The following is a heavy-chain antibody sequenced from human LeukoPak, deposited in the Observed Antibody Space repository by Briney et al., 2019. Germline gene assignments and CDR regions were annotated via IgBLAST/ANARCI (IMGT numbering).Heavy chain of an antibody. Sequence: GGSLRLSCAASGFNFSDHHMAWIRQAPGKGLEWISYILGSSSYRNSADSVKGRFTISRDNAKNSLYLQMNSLRAEDTAVYYCARDLSASERAMDVWGQGTTAIVSS. D-gene: IGHD3-3*01. J-gene: IGHJ6*02. CDR3: ARDLSASERAMDV. V-gene: IGHV3-11*05. CDR2: ILGSSSYR. CDR1: GFNFSDHH.